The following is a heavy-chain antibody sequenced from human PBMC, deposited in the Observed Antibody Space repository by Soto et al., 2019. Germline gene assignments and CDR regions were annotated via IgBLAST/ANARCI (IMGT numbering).Heavy chain of an antibody. CDR2: IKSKTDGGTT. CDR1: GFTFRNAW. D-gene: IGHD1-26*01. CDR3: TWTGGLFYYGMDV. Sequence: GGSLRLSCAASGFTFRNAWMNWARQAPGKGLEWVGRIKSKTDGGTTDYAPPVKGRFTISRDDSKNTLYLQMNSLKTEDTAVYYCTWTGGLFYYGMDVWGQGTTVTVSS. J-gene: IGHJ6*02. V-gene: IGHV3-15*07.